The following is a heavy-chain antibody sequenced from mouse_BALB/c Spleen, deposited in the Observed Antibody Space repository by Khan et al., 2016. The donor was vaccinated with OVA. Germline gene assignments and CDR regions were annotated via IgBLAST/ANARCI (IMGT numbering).Heavy chain of an antibody. V-gene: IGHV9-1*02. J-gene: IGHJ2*01. CDR2: INTYTGEA. CDR3: ARYRDNYLLDL. CDR1: GYTFTDYA. Sequence: QIQLVQSGPELKKPGETVRISCKASGYTFTDYAVNWVKQAPGKGLMWMGWINTYTGEATYVDEFKGRFAFSLETSASTAHLQIYNLKNEDMATYFCARYRDNYLLDLWGQGTTLTVSS. D-gene: IGHD1-3*01.